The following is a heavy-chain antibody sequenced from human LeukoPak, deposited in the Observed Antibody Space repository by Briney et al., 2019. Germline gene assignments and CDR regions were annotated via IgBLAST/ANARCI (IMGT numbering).Heavy chain of an antibody. V-gene: IGHV4-4*02. CDR2: IYHTGST. J-gene: IGHJ4*02. Sequence: PSGTLSLTCTVSGDSLSRTNWWTWVGQPPGKGLDWIGEIYHTGSTNYNPSLKSRITMSVDKSKNQLSLWLSYVTAADTAMYYCARFHCTSTSCYGAYYFDQWGQGTLVTVSS. CDR1: GDSLSRTNW. CDR3: ARFHCTSTSCYGAYYFDQ. D-gene: IGHD2-2*01.